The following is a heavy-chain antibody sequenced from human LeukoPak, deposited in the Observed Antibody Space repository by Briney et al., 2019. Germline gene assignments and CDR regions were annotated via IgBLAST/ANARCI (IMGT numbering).Heavy chain of an antibody. V-gene: IGHV3-30*02. CDR3: AKGDKAVAFYYYYYMDV. CDR1: GFTFSSYG. CDR2: IRYDGSNK. Sequence: QTGGSLRLSCAASGFTFSSYGMHWVRQAPGKGLEWVAFIRYDGSNKYYADSVKGRFTISRDNSKNTLYLQMNSLRAEDTAVYYCAKGDKAVAFYYYYYMDVWGKGTTVTISS. D-gene: IGHD6-19*01. J-gene: IGHJ6*03.